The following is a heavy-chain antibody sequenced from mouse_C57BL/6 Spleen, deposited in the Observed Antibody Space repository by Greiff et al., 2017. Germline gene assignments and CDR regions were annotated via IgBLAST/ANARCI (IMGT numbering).Heavy chain of an antibody. J-gene: IGHJ3*01. D-gene: IGHD1-1*01. V-gene: IGHV5-4*01. CDR2: ISDGGSYN. Sequence: EVQVVESGGGLVKPGGSLKLSCAASGFTFSSYAMSWVRQTPEKRLEWVATISDGGSYNYYPDNVKGRFTISRDNAKNQLYLQMSHLKSEDTAMYYCARGLIYGSSQRGFADWGQGTLVTVSA. CDR1: GFTFSSYA. CDR3: ARGLIYGSSQRGFAD.